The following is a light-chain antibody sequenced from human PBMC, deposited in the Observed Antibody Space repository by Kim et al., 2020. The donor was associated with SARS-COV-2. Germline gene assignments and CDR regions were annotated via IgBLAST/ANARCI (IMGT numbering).Light chain of an antibody. Sequence: DIQMTQSPFSLSASVGDRVTITCRASEDIDTYLSWYQQRPGKAPNLLIYSMSNLQFGVPSRFSGGGSGTHFTLTINGLQPEDFGTYYCQQTYGTPLTFGAGTKVDIK. V-gene: IGKV1-39*01. CDR1: EDIDTY. J-gene: IGKJ4*01. CDR2: SMS. CDR3: QQTYGTPLT.